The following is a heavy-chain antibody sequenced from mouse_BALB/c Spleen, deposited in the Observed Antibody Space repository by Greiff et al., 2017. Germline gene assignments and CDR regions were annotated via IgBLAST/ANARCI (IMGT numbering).Heavy chain of an antibody. CDR2: IWAGGST. D-gene: IGHD2-14*01. J-gene: IGHJ3*01. Sequence: QVQLKESGPSLVQPSQSLSITCTVSGFSLTSYGVHWVRQPPGKGLEWLGVIWAGGSTNYNSALMSRLSISKDNSKSQVFLKMNSLQTDDTAMYYCARDNEVRRGSFAYWGQGTLVTVSA. CDR3: ARDNEVRRGSFAY. CDR1: GFSLTSYG. V-gene: IGHV2-9*02.